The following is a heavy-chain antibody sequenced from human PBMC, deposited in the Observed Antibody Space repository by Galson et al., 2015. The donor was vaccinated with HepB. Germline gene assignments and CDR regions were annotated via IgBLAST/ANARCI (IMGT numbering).Heavy chain of an antibody. Sequence: SLRLSCAASGFSLSNYWMSWVRQAPGKGLEWVANIKQDGSEQYYADSVKGRFTISRDNSKNTLYLQMNSLRAEDTAVYYCAKDRGIVGATGNDYWGQGTLVTVSS. V-gene: IGHV3-7*01. CDR2: IKQDGSEQ. CDR1: GFSLSNYW. CDR3: AKDRGIVGATGNDY. D-gene: IGHD1-26*01. J-gene: IGHJ4*02.